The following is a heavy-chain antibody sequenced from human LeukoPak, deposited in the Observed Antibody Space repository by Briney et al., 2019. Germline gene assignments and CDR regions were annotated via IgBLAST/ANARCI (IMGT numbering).Heavy chain of an antibody. D-gene: IGHD3-16*01. Sequence: GGSLRLSCTASGFIFKGCSMNGLRQAPGKGLEWVSSISTSSSYIYYADSVKGRFTISRNNPKNSLYLQMNSLRAEDTAVYYCPSDRAYPSTFYYWGQGTLVTVSS. CDR3: PSDRAYPSTFYY. CDR1: GFIFKGCS. CDR2: ISTSSSYI. V-gene: IGHV3-21*01. J-gene: IGHJ4*02.